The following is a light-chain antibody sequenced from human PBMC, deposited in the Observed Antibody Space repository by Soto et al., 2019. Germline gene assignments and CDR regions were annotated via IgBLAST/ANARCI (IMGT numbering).Light chain of an antibody. CDR3: QQLSTYPLT. CDR1: QRIGSW. V-gene: IGKV1-5*01. CDR2: DAS. J-gene: IGKJ3*01. Sequence: DIQMTQSPSTLSASVGDRVSITCRASQRIGSWLTWYQQKPGKVPKLLIYDASHLTSGVPSRFSGSGSGTEFTLSISSLQPDDFATYYCQQLSTYPLTFGPGTKVDIK.